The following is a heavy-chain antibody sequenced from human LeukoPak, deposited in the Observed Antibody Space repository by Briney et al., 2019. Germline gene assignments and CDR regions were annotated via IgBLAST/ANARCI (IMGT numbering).Heavy chain of an antibody. CDR1: GYTLTELS. J-gene: IGHJ4*02. D-gene: IGHD2-2*02. CDR3: ATDRYCSSTSCYRAFDY. V-gene: IGHV1-24*01. Sequence: ASVKVSCKVSGYTLTELSMHWVRQAPGKGVEWMGGFDPEDGETIYAQKFQGRVTMTEDTSTDTAYMELSNLRSENPAVYYCATDRYCSSTSCYRAFDYWGQGTLVTVSS. CDR2: FDPEDGET.